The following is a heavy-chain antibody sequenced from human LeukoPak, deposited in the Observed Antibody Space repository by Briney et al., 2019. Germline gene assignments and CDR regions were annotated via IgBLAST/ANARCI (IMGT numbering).Heavy chain of an antibody. CDR2: IYYSGST. Sequence: PSQTLSLTCSVSGVSISNHYGSWIRQPAGKGLEWIGYIYYSGSTNYNPSLKSRVTISVDTSKNQFSLKLSSVTAADTAVYYCARTGYCSSTSCYTASRPYYYYYMDVWGKGTTVTVSS. D-gene: IGHD2-2*02. CDR1: GVSISNHY. J-gene: IGHJ6*03. V-gene: IGHV4-59*11. CDR3: ARTGYCSSTSCYTASRPYYYYYMDV.